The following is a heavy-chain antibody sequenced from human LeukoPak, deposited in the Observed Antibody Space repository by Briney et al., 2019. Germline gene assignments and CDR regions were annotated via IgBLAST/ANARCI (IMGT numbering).Heavy chain of an antibody. CDR1: GFTFSSYS. D-gene: IGHD3-22*01. CDR2: ISSSSSYI. J-gene: IGHJ4*02. Sequence: PGGSLRLSCAASGFTFSSYSMNWVCQAPGKGLEWVSSISSSSSYIYYADSVKGRFTISRDNAKNSLYLQMNSLRAEDTAVYYCARDRSDYDSSGYYDYWGQGTLVTVSS. V-gene: IGHV3-21*01. CDR3: ARDRSDYDSSGYYDY.